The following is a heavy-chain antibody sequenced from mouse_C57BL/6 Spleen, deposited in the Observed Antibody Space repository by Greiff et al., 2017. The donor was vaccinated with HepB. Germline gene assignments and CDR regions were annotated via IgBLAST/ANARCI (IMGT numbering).Heavy chain of an antibody. Sequence: VQLQQPGAELVMPGASVKLSCKASGYTFTSYWMHWVKQRPGQGLEWIGEIDPSDSYTNYNQKFKGKSTLTVDKSSSTAYMQLSSPTSEDSAVYYCARWLFAYWGQGTLVTVSA. CDR3: ARWLFAY. CDR2: IDPSDSYT. J-gene: IGHJ3*01. CDR1: GYTFTSYW. V-gene: IGHV1-69*01.